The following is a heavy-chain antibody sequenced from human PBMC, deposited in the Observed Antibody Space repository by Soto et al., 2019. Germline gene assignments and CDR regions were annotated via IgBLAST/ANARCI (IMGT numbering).Heavy chain of an antibody. D-gene: IGHD5-18*01. CDR3: AKGGRYTYGYGDYSYGMDV. Sequence: EVQVLESGGGLVQPGGSLRLSCAASGFSFSDYAMSWVRQAPGKGLEWVSGISGTGSHTSYADSVRGRFTISRDNFNNTLSLQMDSLRAEDTAVYYCAKGGRYTYGYGDYSYGMDVWGQGTTVTVSS. V-gene: IGHV3-23*01. J-gene: IGHJ6*02. CDR2: ISGTGSHT. CDR1: GFSFSDYA.